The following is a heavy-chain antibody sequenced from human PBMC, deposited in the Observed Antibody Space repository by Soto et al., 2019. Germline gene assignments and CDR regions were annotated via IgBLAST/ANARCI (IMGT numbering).Heavy chain of an antibody. CDR3: ARDTNSLDL. J-gene: IGHJ5*02. V-gene: IGHV4-38-2*02. D-gene: IGHD2-8*01. Sequence: PSETLSLTCVVSSYSIGSGFFWAWIWQPPGKGLEWVGSIYHTGDNHYNPSLRSQVSMSVDTSKKHFSLRLTYLTAADTAVYFCARDTNSLDLWGQGILGTV. CDR2: IYHTGDN. CDR1: SYSIGSGFF.